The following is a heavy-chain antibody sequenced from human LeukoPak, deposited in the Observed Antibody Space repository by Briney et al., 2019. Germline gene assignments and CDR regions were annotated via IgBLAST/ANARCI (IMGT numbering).Heavy chain of an antibody. V-gene: IGHV3-7*04. D-gene: IGHD1-1*01. CDR2: INQHGSEN. CDR3: AGPRSNNWRFGGFDP. J-gene: IGHJ5*02. CDR1: GFTFSSYW. Sequence: GGSLRLSCEASGFTFSSYWMSWVRQAPGKGLEWVGNINQHGSENYYVDSVKGRFTISRDNAKNSLYLQMNSLRVEDTAVYYCAGPRSNNWRFGGFDPWGQGTLVTVSS.